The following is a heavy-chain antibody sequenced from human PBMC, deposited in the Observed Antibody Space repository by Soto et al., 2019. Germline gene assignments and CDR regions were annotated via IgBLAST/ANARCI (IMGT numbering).Heavy chain of an antibody. CDR2: ISTYNGNT. CDR1: GYTFTSHG. D-gene: IGHD6-25*01. J-gene: IGHJ4*02. CDR3: ARDAAGRPNDY. V-gene: IGHV1-18*04. Sequence: QVQLVQSGAEVKKPGASVKVSGKASGYTFTSHGISWVRQAPGQGLEWMGWISTYNGNTNYAQKFQDRVTMTTDTSTSTAYMELRSLRSDYTAVYYCARDAAGRPNDYWGQGTLVTVSS.